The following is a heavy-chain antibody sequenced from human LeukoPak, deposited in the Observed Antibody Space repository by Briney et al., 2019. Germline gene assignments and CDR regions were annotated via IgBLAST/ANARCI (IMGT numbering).Heavy chain of an antibody. J-gene: IGHJ5*02. CDR1: GFAFSNYW. Sequence: GGSLRLSCAASGFAFSNYWMNWVRQAPGKGLEWIGRIRLRTDGGTTEYAAAVKGRFTISRDDSQNTLYMQMNSLKTEDTALYYCTTEPGEHSDLWGQGTLVTVSS. D-gene: IGHD4-17*01. CDR3: TTEPGEHSDL. CDR2: IRLRTDGGTT. V-gene: IGHV3-15*01.